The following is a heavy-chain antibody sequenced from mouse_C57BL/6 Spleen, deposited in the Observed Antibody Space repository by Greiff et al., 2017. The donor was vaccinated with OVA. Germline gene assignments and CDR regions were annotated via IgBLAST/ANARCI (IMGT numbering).Heavy chain of an antibody. Sequence: EVQLQESGGGLVKPGGSLKLSCAASGFTFSSYAMSWVRQTPEKRLEWVATISDGGSYTYYPDNVKGRFTISRDNAKNNLYLQMSHLKSEDTAMYYCAREGDYYGSSGWGQGTLVTVSA. D-gene: IGHD1-1*01. V-gene: IGHV5-4*01. CDR3: AREGDYYGSSG. CDR2: ISDGGSYT. J-gene: IGHJ3*01. CDR1: GFTFSSYA.